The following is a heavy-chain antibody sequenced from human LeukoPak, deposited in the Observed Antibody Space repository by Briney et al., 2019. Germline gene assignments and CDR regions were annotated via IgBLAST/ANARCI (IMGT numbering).Heavy chain of an antibody. D-gene: IGHD1-1*01. CDR3: ARDGGHSGTTDF. CDR1: GYTFFSYG. V-gene: IGHV1-18*01. J-gene: IGHJ4*02. Sequence: ASVKVSCKTSGYTFFSYGITWVRQAPGQGLEWMGWISANNGDTKYAPKFQGRVTMTTESNTRTAYLDVRSLRSDDTAVYYCARDGGHSGTTDFWGQGTLIPVAS. CDR2: ISANNGDT.